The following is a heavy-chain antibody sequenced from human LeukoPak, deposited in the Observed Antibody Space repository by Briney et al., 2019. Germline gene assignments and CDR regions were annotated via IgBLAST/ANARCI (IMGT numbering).Heavy chain of an antibody. Sequence: GGSLRLSCVASGFAISANYMTWVRQSPGKGLDWVSLIYSAGSADYADSVKGRFTISKDNSKNTVFLQLNSLRAEDTAMYYCASLYCSRGSCAFDVWGQGTLVTVSP. CDR2: IYSAGSA. J-gene: IGHJ5*02. CDR3: ASLYCSRGSCAFDV. D-gene: IGHD2-15*01. CDR1: GFAISANY. V-gene: IGHV3-66*01.